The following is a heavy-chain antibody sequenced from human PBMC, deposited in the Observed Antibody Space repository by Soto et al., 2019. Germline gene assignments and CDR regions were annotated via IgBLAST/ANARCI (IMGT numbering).Heavy chain of an antibody. J-gene: IGHJ6*02. D-gene: IGHD2-2*02. CDR3: ARGRRDIVVVPAAIQTVYYYYGMDV. V-gene: IGHV4-34*01. CDR2: INHSGST. Sequence: PSETLSLTCAVYGGSFSGYYWSWIRQPPGKGLEWIGEINHSGSTNYNPSLKSRVTISVDTSKNQFSLKLSSVTAADTAVYYCARGRRDIVVVPAAIQTVYYYYGMDVWGQGTTVTVSS. CDR1: GGSFSGYY.